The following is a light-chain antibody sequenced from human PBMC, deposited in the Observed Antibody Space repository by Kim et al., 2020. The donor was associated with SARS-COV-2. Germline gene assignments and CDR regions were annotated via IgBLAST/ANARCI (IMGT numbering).Light chain of an antibody. V-gene: IGKV3-20*01. CDR2: GAS. Sequence: LSLSPGERATLSCRASQSVSSSYLAWYQQKPGQAPRLLIYGASSRATGIPDRFSGSGSGTDFTLTISRLEPEDFAVYYCQQYGSSPLTFGGGTKVDIK. CDR1: QSVSSSY. CDR3: QQYGSSPLT. J-gene: IGKJ4*01.